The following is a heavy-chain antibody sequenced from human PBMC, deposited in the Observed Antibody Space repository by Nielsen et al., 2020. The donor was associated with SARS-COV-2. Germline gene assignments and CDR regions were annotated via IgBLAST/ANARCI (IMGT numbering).Heavy chain of an antibody. CDR2: ISYDGSNK. CDR1: GFTFSSYG. J-gene: IGHJ4*02. Sequence: GESLKISCAASGFTFSSYGMHWVRQAPGKGLEWVAVISYDGSNKYYADSVKGRFTISRDNAKNSLYLQMNSLRAEDTAVYYCARDTPPGYSAWFDYWGQGTLVTVSS. CDR3: ARDTPPGYSAWFDY. V-gene: IGHV3-33*05. D-gene: IGHD1-26*01.